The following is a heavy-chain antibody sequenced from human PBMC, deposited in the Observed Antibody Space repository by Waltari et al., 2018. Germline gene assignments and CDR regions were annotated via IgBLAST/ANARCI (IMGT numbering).Heavy chain of an antibody. D-gene: IGHD5-12*01. Sequence: EIQVVESGGGLVQPGGSLRLSCTASVFTFSRDWMSWVRQAPGKGLEWVANIKHDGTTKFYLDSVKGRFTISRDNAQNTVYLQMNSLRVEDTALYYCARAVDVADYWGQGTLVTVSS. J-gene: IGHJ4*02. CDR1: VFTFSRDW. CDR2: IKHDGTTK. V-gene: IGHV3-7*01. CDR3: ARAVDVADY.